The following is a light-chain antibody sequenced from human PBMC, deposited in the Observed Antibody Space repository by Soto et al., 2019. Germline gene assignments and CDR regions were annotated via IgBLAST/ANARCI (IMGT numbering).Light chain of an antibody. CDR2: EVS. Sequence: QSVLTQPASVSGSPGKSITISCIGSSSDVGAYNYVSWYQQHPGKAPKLMIYEVSNRPSGVSNRFSGSKSGNTASLTISGLQAEDEADYYCTSYTTTSTDVFGSGTKVTVL. V-gene: IGLV2-14*01. CDR1: SSDVGAYNY. CDR3: TSYTTTSTDV. J-gene: IGLJ1*01.